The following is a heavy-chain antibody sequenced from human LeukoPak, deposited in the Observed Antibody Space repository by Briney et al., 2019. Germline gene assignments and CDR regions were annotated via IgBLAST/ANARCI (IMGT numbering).Heavy chain of an antibody. CDR1: GFTFSTYA. V-gene: IGHV3-23*01. CDR3: AKSRQYAFDI. D-gene: IGHD4-11*01. Sequence: PGGSLRLSCAASGFTFSTYAMSWVRQGPGKGLEWVSGISGTGGSTYYADSVKGRFTISRDNSKNTLYLQMDSLRPEDTALYYCAKSRQYAFDIWGQGTMVTVSS. J-gene: IGHJ3*02. CDR2: ISGTGGST.